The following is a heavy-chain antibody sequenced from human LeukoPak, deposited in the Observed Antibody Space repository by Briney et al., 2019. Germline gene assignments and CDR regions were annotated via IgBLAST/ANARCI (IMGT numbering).Heavy chain of an antibody. V-gene: IGHV3-48*04. CDR2: ITGSGSGI. Sequence: GGSLRLSCAASEFTFSSYSMNWVRQAPGKGLQWVSYITGSGSGIHYADSVKGRFTISRDNAKNSLYLQMNSLRAEDTAVYYCARGDGDGYNYSWYFDLWGRGTLVTVSS. D-gene: IGHD5-24*01. CDR1: EFTFSSYS. J-gene: IGHJ2*01. CDR3: ARGDGDGYNYSWYFDL.